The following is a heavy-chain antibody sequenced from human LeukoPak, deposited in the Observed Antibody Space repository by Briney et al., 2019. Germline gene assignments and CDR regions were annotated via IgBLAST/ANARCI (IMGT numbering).Heavy chain of an antibody. D-gene: IGHD1-14*01. V-gene: IGHV3-15*01. CDR3: TRFNREPYGMDV. J-gene: IGHJ6*02. CDR1: GFTFNNAW. CDR2: IKNKADGGTT. Sequence: GGSLRLSCAVSGFTFNNAWMSWVRQAPGKGLEWVGRIKNKADGGTTDYAAPVKGRFTISRDDSKNTAYLQMNSLKSEDTAVYYCTRFNREPYGMDVWGQGTTVAVSS.